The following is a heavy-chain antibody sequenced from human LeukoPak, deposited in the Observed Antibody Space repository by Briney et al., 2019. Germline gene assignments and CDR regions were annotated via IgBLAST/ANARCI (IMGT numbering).Heavy chain of an antibody. CDR3: AKAPGRSYLDY. CDR1: GFTFSSYG. V-gene: IGHV3-30*18. CDR2: ISYDGSNK. D-gene: IGHD3-16*02. J-gene: IGHJ4*02. Sequence: GGSLRLSCAASGFTFSSYGMHWVRQAPGKGLEWVAVISYDGSNKYYADSVKGRFTISRDNSKNTLYPQMNSLRAEDTAVYYCAKAPGRSYLDYWGQGTLVTVSS.